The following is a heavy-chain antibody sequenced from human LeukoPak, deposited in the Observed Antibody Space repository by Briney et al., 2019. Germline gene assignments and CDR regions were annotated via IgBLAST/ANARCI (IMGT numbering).Heavy chain of an antibody. CDR1: GFTFSGYA. D-gene: IGHD3-22*01. CDR3: ARDYYDSSGIDY. CDR2: ISYDGSNK. J-gene: IGHJ4*02. Sequence: GGSLRLSCAASGFTFSGYAMHWVRQAPGKGLEWVAVISYDGSNKYYADSVKGRFTISRDNSKNTLYLQMNSLRAEDTAVYYCARDYYDSSGIDYWGQGTLVTVSS. V-gene: IGHV3-30-3*01.